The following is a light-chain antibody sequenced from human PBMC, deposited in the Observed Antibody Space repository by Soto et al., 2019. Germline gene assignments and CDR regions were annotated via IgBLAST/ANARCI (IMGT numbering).Light chain of an antibody. CDR3: CSYAGTYTYV. J-gene: IGLJ1*01. CDR1: SSDISDYHY. CDR2: DVT. Sequence: QSVLTQPRSVSGSPGQLVTISCTGTSSDISDYHYNSVSWYQQHPDKAPKVMIFDVTKRPSGVPDRFSGSKSGNTASLTISGLQAEDEADYYCCSYAGTYTYVFGTGTKVTVL. V-gene: IGLV2-11*01.